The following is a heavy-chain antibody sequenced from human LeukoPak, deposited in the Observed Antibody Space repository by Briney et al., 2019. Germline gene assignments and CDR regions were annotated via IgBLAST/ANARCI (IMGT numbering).Heavy chain of an antibody. J-gene: IGHJ6*03. CDR1: GGSISSHY. D-gene: IGHD6-6*01. V-gene: IGHV4-59*11. Sequence: PSETLSLTCTVSGGSISSHYWSWIRQPPGKGLEWIGYIYYSGSTNYNPSLKSRVTISVDTSKNQFSLKLSSVTAADTAVYYCARLPEHSSSFYYYYYMDVWGKGTTVTVSS. CDR2: IYYSGST. CDR3: ARLPEHSSSFYYYYYMDV.